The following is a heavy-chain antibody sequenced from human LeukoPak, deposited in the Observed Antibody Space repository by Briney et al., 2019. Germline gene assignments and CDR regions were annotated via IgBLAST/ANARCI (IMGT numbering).Heavy chain of an antibody. CDR3: ARKGDLWFGGFDY. Sequence: SQTLSLTCTVSGGSISSGGYYWSWLRQHPGKGLEWIGYIYYSGSTYYNPSLKSRVTISVDTSKNQFSLKLSSVTAADTAVYYCARKGDLWFGGFDYWGQGTLVTVSS. V-gene: IGHV4-31*03. CDR1: GGSISSGGYY. D-gene: IGHD3-10*01. CDR2: IYYSGST. J-gene: IGHJ4*02.